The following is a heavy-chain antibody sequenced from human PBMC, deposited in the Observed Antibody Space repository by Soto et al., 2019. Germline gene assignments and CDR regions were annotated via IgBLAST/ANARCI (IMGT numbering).Heavy chain of an antibody. V-gene: IGHV3-23*01. J-gene: IGHJ3*01. CDR1: GFTFSTYA. D-gene: IGHD4-17*01. CDR3: AFRLTVTTAFDV. CDR2: ISGGSGDST. Sequence: PGGFLRLSCAASGFTFSTYAMSWVRQAPGKGLEWVSAISGGSGDSTYYADSVKGRFTISRDNSKNTLYLQMNSLRAEDTAIYYCAFRLTVTTAFDVWGQGTMVTVSS.